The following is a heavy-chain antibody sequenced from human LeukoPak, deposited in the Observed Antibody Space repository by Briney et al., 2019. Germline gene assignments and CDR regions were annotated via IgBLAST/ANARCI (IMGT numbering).Heavy chain of an antibody. J-gene: IGHJ3*02. CDR3: ARGPAFDI. V-gene: IGHV4-34*01. Sequence: SETLSLTCAVYGGSFSGYYWSWIRQPPGKGLEWIGEINHSGSTNYNPSLKSRVIISVDTSKNQFSLKLGSVTAADTAVYYCARGPAFDIWGQGTMVTVSS. CDR2: INHSGST. CDR1: GGSFSGYY.